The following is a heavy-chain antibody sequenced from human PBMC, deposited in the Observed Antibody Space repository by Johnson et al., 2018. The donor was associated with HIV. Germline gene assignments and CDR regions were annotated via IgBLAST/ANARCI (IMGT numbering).Heavy chain of an antibody. V-gene: IGHV3-30*04. CDR1: GFTFSSYA. Sequence: QMQLVESGGGVVQPGRSLRLSCAASGFTFSSYAMHWVRQAPGKGLEWVAVISYDGSNKNYADSVKGRFTISRDNTKNTLYLQMNSLRAEGTAVYYCAREGQEFNDAFDIWGQGTMVTVSS. D-gene: IGHD3-10*01. CDR3: AREGQEFNDAFDI. J-gene: IGHJ3*02. CDR2: ISYDGSNK.